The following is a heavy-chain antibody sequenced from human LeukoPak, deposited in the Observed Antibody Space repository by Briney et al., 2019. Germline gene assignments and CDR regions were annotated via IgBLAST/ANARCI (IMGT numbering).Heavy chain of an antibody. CDR1: GFTFSSYA. D-gene: IGHD3-3*01. V-gene: IGHV3-30-3*01. Sequence: PGRSLRLSCAASGFTFSSYAMHWVRQAPGKGLEWVAVISYDGSNKYYADSVKGRFTISRDNSKNTLYLQMNSLRAEDTALYYCASVTGGSYYDFWSGYYPGHDNWFDPWGQGTLVTVSS. J-gene: IGHJ5*02. CDR3: ASVTGGSYYDFWSGYYPGHDNWFDP. CDR2: ISYDGSNK.